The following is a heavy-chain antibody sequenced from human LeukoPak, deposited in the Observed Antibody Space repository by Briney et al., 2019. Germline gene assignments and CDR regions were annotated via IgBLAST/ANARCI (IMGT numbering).Heavy chain of an antibody. J-gene: IGHJ4*02. CDR1: GFTFTSSA. V-gene: IGHV1-58*02. D-gene: IGHD5-18*01. Sequence: SVKASCKASGFTFTSSAMQWVRQARGQRLEWIGWIVVGNGNTNYAQKFQERVTITRDMSTSTAYMELSSLRSEDTAVFYCAASGYSYGYGMDYWGQGTLITVSS. CDR2: IVVGNGNT. CDR3: AASGYSYGYGMDY.